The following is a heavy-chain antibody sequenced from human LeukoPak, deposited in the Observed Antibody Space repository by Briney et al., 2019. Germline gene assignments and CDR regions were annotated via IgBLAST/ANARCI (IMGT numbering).Heavy chain of an antibody. J-gene: IGHJ4*02. CDR2: MSYDGGNK. CDR3: ARDNDLVLDY. V-gene: IGHV3-30-3*01. CDR1: GFTFSSYN. D-gene: IGHD1-1*01. Sequence: HPGGSLRLSCAASGFTFSSYNMHWVRQTPVKGLEWVAVMSYDGGNKYYADSVEGRFTISRDNSKNTLFLKMNSLRAEDAAVYYCARDNDLVLDYWGPGTLVTVSS.